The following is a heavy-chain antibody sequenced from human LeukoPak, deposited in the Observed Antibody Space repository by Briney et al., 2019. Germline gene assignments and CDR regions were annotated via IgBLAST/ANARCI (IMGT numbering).Heavy chain of an antibody. CDR2: MNSISGNT. Sequence: GASVKVSCKASGYTFTTYDINWVRQAPGQGLEGMGWMNSISGNTGYAQKFQGRVTMTRHTSISTAYMELSSRTSEDTGVYYCAIAMFYYDSSGYYAWFDPWGQGTQVTVSS. D-gene: IGHD3-22*01. J-gene: IGHJ5*02. CDR3: AIAMFYYDSSGYYAWFDP. CDR1: GYTFTTYD. V-gene: IGHV1-8*01.